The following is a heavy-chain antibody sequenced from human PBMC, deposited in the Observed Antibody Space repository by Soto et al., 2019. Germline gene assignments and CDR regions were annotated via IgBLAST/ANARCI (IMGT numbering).Heavy chain of an antibody. D-gene: IGHD6-13*01. V-gene: IGHV1-58*01. CDR2: IVVGSGNT. CDR1: GFTFTSSA. J-gene: IGHJ3*02. CDR3: AAKGSSSWLGAFDI. Sequence: SVKVSCKASGFTFTSSAVQWVRQARGQRLGWIGWIVVGSGNTNYAQKFQERVTITRDMSTSTAYMELSSLRSEDTAVYYCAAKGSSSWLGAFDIWGQGTMVTVSS.